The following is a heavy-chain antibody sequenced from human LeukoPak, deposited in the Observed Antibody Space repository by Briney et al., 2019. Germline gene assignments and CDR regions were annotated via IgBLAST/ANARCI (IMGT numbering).Heavy chain of an antibody. CDR2: INSDGSST. Sequence: GGSLRLSCAASGFTFSRDWMHWVRQAPGKGLAWVSRINSDGSSTSYADSVKGRFTISRDNVKNTLYLQMNSLRVEDTAVYYCARDSPQCSGGYCYFVYWGQGTLVTVSS. V-gene: IGHV3-74*01. CDR1: GFTFSRDW. J-gene: IGHJ4*02. D-gene: IGHD2-15*01. CDR3: ARDSPQCSGGYCYFVY.